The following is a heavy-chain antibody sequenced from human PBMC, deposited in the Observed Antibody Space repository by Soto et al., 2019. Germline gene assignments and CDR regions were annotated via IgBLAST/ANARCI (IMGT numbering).Heavy chain of an antibody. V-gene: IGHV4-34*01. Sequence: QVQLQQWGAGLLKPSETLSLTCAVYGGSFSGYYWSWIRQPPGKGLEWIGEINHSGSTNYNPSLKSRVTISVDTSKNQCSLKLSSVTAADTAVYYCARAQGRGSWYSYDYWGQGTLVTVSS. CDR1: GGSFSGYY. CDR2: INHSGST. CDR3: ARAQGRGSWYSYDY. J-gene: IGHJ4*02. D-gene: IGHD6-13*01.